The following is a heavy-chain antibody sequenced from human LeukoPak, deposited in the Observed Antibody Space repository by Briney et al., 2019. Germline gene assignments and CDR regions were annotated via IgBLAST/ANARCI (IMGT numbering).Heavy chain of an antibody. CDR1: GGSISSGSYY. J-gene: IGHJ2*01. V-gene: IGHV4-61*02. D-gene: IGHD1-26*01. CDR3: ARRFTAGSYYWYFDL. CDR2: IYTSGST. Sequence: SETLSLTCTVSGGSISSGSYYWSWIRQPAGKGLEWIGRIYTSGSTNYNPSPKSRVTISVDTSKNQFSLKLSSVTAADTAVYYCARRFTAGSYYWYFDLWGRGTLVTVSS.